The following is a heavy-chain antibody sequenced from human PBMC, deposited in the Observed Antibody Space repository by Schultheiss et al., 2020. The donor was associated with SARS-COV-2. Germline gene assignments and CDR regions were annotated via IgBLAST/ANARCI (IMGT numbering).Heavy chain of an antibody. CDR3: AKDFSRGGDSRA. Sequence: GESLKISCAASGFTLSSHEMNWVRQAPGKGLEWVSMIYVGGNADYADSVKGRFTISRDNSKNTLYLQMNSLRAEDTAVYYCAKDFSRGGDSRAWGQGTLVTVSS. V-gene: IGHV3-23*03. CDR1: GFTLSSHE. J-gene: IGHJ5*02. CDR2: IYVGGNA. D-gene: IGHD2-21*02.